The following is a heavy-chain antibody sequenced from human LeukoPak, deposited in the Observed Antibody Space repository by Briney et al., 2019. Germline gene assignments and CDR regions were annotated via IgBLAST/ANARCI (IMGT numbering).Heavy chain of an antibody. V-gene: IGHV3-30*03. CDR2: ISYDGSNK. CDR3: ASPEWLPDSIDI. D-gene: IGHD3-3*01. CDR1: GFTFSSYG. J-gene: IGHJ3*02. Sequence: GGSLRLSCAASGFTFSSYGMHWVRQAPGKGLEWVAVISYDGSNKYYADSVKGRFTISRDNSKNTLYLQMNSLRAEDTALYYCASPEWLPDSIDIWGQGTMVTVS.